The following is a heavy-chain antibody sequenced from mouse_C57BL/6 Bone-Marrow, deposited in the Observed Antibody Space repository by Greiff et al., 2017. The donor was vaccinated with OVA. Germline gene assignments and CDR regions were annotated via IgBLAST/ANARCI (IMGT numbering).Heavy chain of an antibody. V-gene: IGHV1-18*01. CDR2: INPNNGGT. D-gene: IGHD1-1*01. CDR3: ARSGYYYGSSSWFAY. J-gene: IGHJ3*01. Sequence: LVESGASVKIPCKASGYTFTDYNMDWVKQSHGKSLEWIGDINPNNGGTIYNQKFKGKATLTVDKSSSTAYMELRSLTSEDTAVYYCARSGYYYGSSSWFAYWGQGTLVTVSA. CDR1: GYTFTDYN.